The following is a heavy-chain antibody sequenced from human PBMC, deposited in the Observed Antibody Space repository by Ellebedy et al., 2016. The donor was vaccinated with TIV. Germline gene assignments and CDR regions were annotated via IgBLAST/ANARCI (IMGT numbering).Heavy chain of an antibody. CDR1: GGTFSSYA. CDR2: IIPSLGLGTV. D-gene: IGHD6-19*01. CDR3: ATFVAGAGQVDH. J-gene: IGHJ4*02. Sequence: AASVKVSCKSSGGTFSSYAITWVRQAPGQGLEWMGGIIPSLGLGTVKIVQKFQDRVTISADISTSTTYMDLIRLTSDDTAVYYCATFVAGAGQVDHWGQGTLVTVSS. V-gene: IGHV1-69*06.